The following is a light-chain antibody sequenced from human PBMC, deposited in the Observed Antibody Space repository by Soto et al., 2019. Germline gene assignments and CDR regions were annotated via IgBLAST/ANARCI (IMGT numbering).Light chain of an antibody. J-gene: IGKJ5*01. CDR1: QSVSSY. CDR2: GAS. Sequence: PGERVTLSCRASQSVSSYLAWYQQKPGQAPRLLIYGASSRATGIPDRFSGSGSGTDFTLTISRLEPEDFAVYYCQQHVSSPITFGQGTRLEIK. V-gene: IGKV3-20*01. CDR3: QQHVSSPIT.